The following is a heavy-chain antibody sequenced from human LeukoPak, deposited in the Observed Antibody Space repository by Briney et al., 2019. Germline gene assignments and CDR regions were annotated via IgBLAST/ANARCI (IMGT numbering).Heavy chain of an antibody. CDR3: ARGLRGGDYQLLPFGH. CDR2: IYYTGAT. D-gene: IGHD2-15*01. CDR1: GSSISSYY. V-gene: IGHV4-59*01. J-gene: IGHJ4*02. Sequence: KASETLSLTCTVSGSSISSYYWNWIRQSPGKGLEWLGYIYYTGATNYNPSLKSLVTISLDTSKNQFSLKLSSVTAADTALYYCARGLRGGDYQLLPFGHWGQGTLVTVSS.